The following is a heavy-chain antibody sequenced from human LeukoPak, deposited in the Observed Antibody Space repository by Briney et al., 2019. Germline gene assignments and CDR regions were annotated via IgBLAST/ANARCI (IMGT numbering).Heavy chain of an antibody. Sequence: SETLSLTCTVSGGSISSYYWSRIRQPPGKGLEWIGYIYYSASTNYNPSLKSRVTISVDTSKNQFSLKLSSVTAADTAVYYCARFRYTAMASFDYWGQGTLVTVSS. CDR2: IYYSAST. CDR3: ARFRYTAMASFDY. J-gene: IGHJ4*02. CDR1: GGSISSYY. D-gene: IGHD5-18*01. V-gene: IGHV4-59*01.